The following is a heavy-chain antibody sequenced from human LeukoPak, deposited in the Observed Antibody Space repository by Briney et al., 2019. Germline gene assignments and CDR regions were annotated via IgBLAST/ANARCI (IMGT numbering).Heavy chain of an antibody. CDR1: GGSISSYY. CDR2: IYYSGST. J-gene: IGHJ4*02. V-gene: IGHV4-59*08. D-gene: IGHD6-19*01. Sequence: SETLSLTCTVSGGSISSYYWSWIRQPPGKGLEWVGYIYYSGSTNYNPSLKSRVTISVDTSKNQFSLKLSSVTAADTAVYYCASGRSIAVAGTGFYFDYWGQGTLVTVSS. CDR3: ASGRSIAVAGTGFYFDY.